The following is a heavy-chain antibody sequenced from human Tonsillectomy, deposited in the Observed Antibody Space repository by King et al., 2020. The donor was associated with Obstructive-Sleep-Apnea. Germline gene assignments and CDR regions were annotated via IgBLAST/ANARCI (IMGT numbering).Heavy chain of an antibody. CDR3: ARGGYYYDSSGYYWPNYFDY. CDR1: GFTFSSYW. CDR2: INSDGSSS. Sequence: VQLVESGGGLVQPGGSLRLSCAASGFTFSSYWMHWVRQAPGKGLVWVSRINSDGSSSTCADSVKGRFTISRDNAKNTLYLHMNSRRAEDTAVYYCARGGYYYDSSGYYWPNYFDYWGQGTLVTVSS. D-gene: IGHD3-22*01. V-gene: IGHV3-74*01. J-gene: IGHJ4*02.